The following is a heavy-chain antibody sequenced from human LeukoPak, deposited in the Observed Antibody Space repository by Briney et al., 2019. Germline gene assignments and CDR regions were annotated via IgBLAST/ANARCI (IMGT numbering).Heavy chain of an antibody. CDR1: GYTFTSYY. Sequence: ASVKVSCKASGYTFTSYYMHWVRQAPGQGLEWMGIINPSGGSTSYAQKFQGRVTMTRGTSTSTVYMELSSLRSEDTAVYYCARGVYGDYPINPFDYWGQGTLVTVSS. D-gene: IGHD4-17*01. V-gene: IGHV1-46*01. CDR2: INPSGGST. J-gene: IGHJ4*02. CDR3: ARGVYGDYPINPFDY.